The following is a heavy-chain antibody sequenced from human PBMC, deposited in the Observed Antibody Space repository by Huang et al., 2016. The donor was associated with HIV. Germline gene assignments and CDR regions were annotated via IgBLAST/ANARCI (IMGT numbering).Heavy chain of an antibody. CDR2: ISYDGRNK. Sequence: QVQLVESGGGVVQPGRSLRLSCAASGFTFKTCAMYWVRQAPGKGLEWVAVISYDGRNKYYADSVKGRFTISRDKSKNTLYLHMNSPRPDDTAVYYCARDQLSSYDYSYMDVWGKGTTVTVSS. CDR3: ARDQLSSYDYSYMDV. V-gene: IGHV3-30*04. D-gene: IGHD5-18*01. CDR1: GFTFKTCA. J-gene: IGHJ6*03.